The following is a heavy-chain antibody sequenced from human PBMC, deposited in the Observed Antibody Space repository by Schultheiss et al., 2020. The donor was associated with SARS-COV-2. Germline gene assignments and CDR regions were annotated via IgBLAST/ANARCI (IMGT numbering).Heavy chain of an antibody. CDR2: ISSSGSPV. J-gene: IGHJ4*02. CDR3: ATISRTYRYRDY. CDR1: GFTFSSYS. V-gene: IGHV3-48*01. Sequence: GSLRLSCAASGFTFSSYSMNWVRQAPGKGLEWISYISSSGSPVYYADSVQARFTISRDNAKNSLFLQMNSLRAEDTAVYYCATISRTYRYRDYWGQGTLVTVSS. D-gene: IGHD5-18*01.